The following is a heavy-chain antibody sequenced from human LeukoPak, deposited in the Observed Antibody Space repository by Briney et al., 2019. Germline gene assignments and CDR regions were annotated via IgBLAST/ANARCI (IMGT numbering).Heavy chain of an antibody. D-gene: IGHD3-3*01. V-gene: IGHV3-7*03. CDR1: GFTFGKYW. Sequence: GGSLRLSCVASGFTFGKYWMSWVRQAPGKGLEWVANIKLDGSEKNYVDSVKGRFAISRDNTKNSLYLQMNSLRVEDTAVFYCARDQYDTWSRRGNFDSWGQGTLVIVSS. CDR3: ARDQYDTWSRRGNFDS. CDR2: IKLDGSEK. J-gene: IGHJ4*02.